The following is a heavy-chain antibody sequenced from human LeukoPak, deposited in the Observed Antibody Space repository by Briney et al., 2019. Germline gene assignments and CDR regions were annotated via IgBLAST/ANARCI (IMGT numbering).Heavy chain of an antibody. J-gene: IGHJ6*02. D-gene: IGHD3-10*01. V-gene: IGHV3-11*04. CDR2: ISSSGSTI. Sequence: GGSLRLSCAASGFTFSDYYMSWIRQAPGKGLEWVSYISSSGSTIYYADSVKGRFTISRDNAKNSLYLQMNSLRAEDTAVYYCARPKMTYYYGSGSPYGMDVWGQGTTVTVSS. CDR1: GFTFSDYY. CDR3: ARPKMTYYYGSGSPYGMDV.